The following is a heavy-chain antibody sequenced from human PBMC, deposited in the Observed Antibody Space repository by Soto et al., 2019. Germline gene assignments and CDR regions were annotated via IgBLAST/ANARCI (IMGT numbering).Heavy chain of an antibody. V-gene: IGHV4-59*08. CDR1: GGSISSFY. J-gene: IGHJ5*02. CDR3: ARHLTGLDT. CDR2: IHYSGST. Sequence: GLVKPSETLSLTCTVSGGSISSFYWSWIRQPPGKGLEYIGYIHYSGSTNYSPSLKSRVTISLDTSKNHFSLKLTSVTPADTAVYYCARHLTGLDTWGQGTLVTVSS.